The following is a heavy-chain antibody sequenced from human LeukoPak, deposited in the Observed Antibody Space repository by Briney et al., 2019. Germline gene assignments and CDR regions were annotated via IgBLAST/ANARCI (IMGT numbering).Heavy chain of an antibody. D-gene: IGHD3-9*01. CDR1: GFTFSSYW. CDR3: AGGGYYDILTGSLDY. Sequence: PGGSLRLSCAASGFTFSSYWMSWVRQAPGKGLEWVANIKQDGSEKYYVDSVKGRFTISRDNAKNSLYLQMNSLRAEDTAVYYCAGGGYYDILTGSLDYWGQRTLVTVSS. J-gene: IGHJ4*02. CDR2: IKQDGSEK. V-gene: IGHV3-7*01.